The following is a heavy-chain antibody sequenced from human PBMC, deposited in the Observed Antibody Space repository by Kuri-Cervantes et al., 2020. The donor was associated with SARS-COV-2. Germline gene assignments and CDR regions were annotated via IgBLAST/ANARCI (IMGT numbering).Heavy chain of an antibody. CDR3: ARVAGEGPIYYYYMDV. CDR1: GFTFRGYT. Sequence: GESLKISCVATGFTFRGYTLNWVRQAPGKAPQWVSSISGSGSYIYYADSVKGRFTVSRDSAKNSLYLQMNSLRGEDTAVYYCARVAGEGPIYYYYMDVWGKGTTVTVSS. V-gene: IGHV3-21*01. J-gene: IGHJ6*03. CDR2: ISGSGSYI.